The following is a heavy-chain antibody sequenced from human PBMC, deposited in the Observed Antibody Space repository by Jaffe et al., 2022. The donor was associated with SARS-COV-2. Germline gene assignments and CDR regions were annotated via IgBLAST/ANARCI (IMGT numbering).Heavy chain of an antibody. CDR2: ISSSSSTI. CDR1: GFTFSSYS. CDR3: ARDSIVVVPAAGYYYYYMDV. Sequence: EVQLVESGGGLVQPGGSLRLSCAASGFTFSSYSMNWVRQAPGKGLEWVSYISSSSSTIYYADSVKGRFTISRDNAKNSLYLQMNSLRAEDTAVYYCARDSIVVVPAAGYYYYYMDVWGKGTTVTVSS. J-gene: IGHJ6*03. V-gene: IGHV3-48*01. D-gene: IGHD2-2*01.